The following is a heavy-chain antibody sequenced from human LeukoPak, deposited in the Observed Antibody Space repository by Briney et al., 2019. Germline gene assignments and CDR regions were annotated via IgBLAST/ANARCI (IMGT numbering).Heavy chain of an antibody. CDR3: AKWHRSPYFFDS. D-gene: IGHD2-8*01. Sequence: GGSLRLSCAASGFTVSNNYMSWVRQAPGKGLEWVSLIYSGGNTYYADSVRGRFSISRDNSKNTLYLQMNSLRAEDTAIYYCAKWHRSPYFFDSWGQGTLVTVSS. J-gene: IGHJ4*02. CDR2: IYSGGNT. V-gene: IGHV3-53*01. CDR1: GFTVSNNY.